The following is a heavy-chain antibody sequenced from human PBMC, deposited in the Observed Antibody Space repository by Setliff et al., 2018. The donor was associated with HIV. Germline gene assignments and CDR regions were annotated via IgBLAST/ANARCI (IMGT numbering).Heavy chain of an antibody. CDR3: ARQVTVVGYFETAAGSFNY. Sequence: SETLSLTCAVYGGSFSGYYWSWIRQSPGKGLEWIGEINHSGSTKYNPSLKSRVTISVDTSKNQFSLRLTSVTAADTAVYYCARQVTVVGYFETAAGSFNYWGPGTLVTVSS. V-gene: IGHV4-34*01. J-gene: IGHJ4*02. D-gene: IGHD2-21*01. CDR2: INHSGST. CDR1: GGSFSGYY.